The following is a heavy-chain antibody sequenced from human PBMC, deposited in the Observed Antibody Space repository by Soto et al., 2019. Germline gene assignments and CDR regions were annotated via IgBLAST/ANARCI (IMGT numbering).Heavy chain of an antibody. Sequence: SVKVSCKASGFTFSSSAVQWVRQARGQRLEWIGWIVAGTGNTDYAQKFQGRVAITRDMSTSTAYMELSSLRFEDTAVYYCARGSVDTVDSSGFYEYWGQGTPVTVSS. J-gene: IGHJ4*02. D-gene: IGHD3-22*01. CDR2: IVAGTGNT. V-gene: IGHV1-58*01. CDR1: GFTFSSSA. CDR3: ARGSVDTVDSSGFYEY.